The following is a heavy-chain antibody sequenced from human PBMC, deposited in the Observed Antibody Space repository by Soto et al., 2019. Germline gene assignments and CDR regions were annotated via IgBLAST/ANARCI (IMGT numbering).Heavy chain of an antibody. V-gene: IGHV1-18*01. Sequence: QVQLVQSGAEVKKPGTSVKVSCKASGYTFTSNGISWVRQAPGQGLEWMGGISTYNGNTNYAQKLQGRVTMTRDTSTSRAYMELRDLRSDDTAVYYCASDRYGDYGYWGQGSLVTVSS. CDR1: GYTFTSNG. J-gene: IGHJ4*02. CDR2: ISTYNGNT. D-gene: IGHD4-17*01. CDR3: ASDRYGDYGY.